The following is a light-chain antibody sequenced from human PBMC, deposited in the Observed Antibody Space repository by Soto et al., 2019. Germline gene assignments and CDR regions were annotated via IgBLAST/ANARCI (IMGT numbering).Light chain of an antibody. CDR3: SSYTSSGTLKV. CDR1: SSDVGGYNY. CDR2: EVS. V-gene: IGLV2-14*01. Sequence: QSALTQPASVSGSPGQSITISCTGTSSDVGGYNYVSWYQKNPGKAPKLMIYEVSNRPSGVSNRFSGAKSCNTASLTISGLKVEDAADHYCSSYTSSGTLKVFRGGTQLTVL. J-gene: IGLJ2*01.